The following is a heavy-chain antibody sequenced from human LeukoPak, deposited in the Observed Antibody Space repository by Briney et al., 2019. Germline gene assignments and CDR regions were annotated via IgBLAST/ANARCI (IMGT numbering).Heavy chain of an antibody. Sequence: GGSLRLSRAASGFTFSSYGMHWVRQAPGKGLEWVAVISYDGSNKYYADSVKGRFTISRDNSKNTLYLQMNSLRAEDTTVYYCAKDRPNYGDQPYDAFDIWGQGTMVTVSS. V-gene: IGHV3-30*18. CDR1: GFTFSSYG. J-gene: IGHJ3*02. CDR3: AKDRPNYGDQPYDAFDI. D-gene: IGHD4-17*01. CDR2: ISYDGSNK.